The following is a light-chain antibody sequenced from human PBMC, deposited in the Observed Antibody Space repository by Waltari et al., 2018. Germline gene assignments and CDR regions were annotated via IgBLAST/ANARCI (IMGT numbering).Light chain of an antibody. V-gene: IGKV1-39*01. CDR3: QQYNRFSP. Sequence: DIQMTQSPSSLSASVGDRVTISCRASQSISTYLKWYQQKPGKAPKLLIYAASSLQSGVPSRFSGGGSGTDFTLTIRSLQPEDFATYYCQQYNRFSPFGQGTNVEVK. CDR1: QSISTY. J-gene: IGKJ1*01. CDR2: AAS.